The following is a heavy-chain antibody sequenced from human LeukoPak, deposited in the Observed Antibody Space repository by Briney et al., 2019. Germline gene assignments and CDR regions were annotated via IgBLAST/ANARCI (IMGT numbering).Heavy chain of an antibody. Sequence: GGSLELSRAASGFTLDDYAMHWVRQAPGKGLEWGSGISWNSGSIGYADSVKGRFTISRDNAKNSLYLQMNSLRAEDTALYYCAKVATMVRGVSQAFFDYWGQGTLVTVSS. CDR2: ISWNSGSI. D-gene: IGHD3-10*01. V-gene: IGHV3-9*01. CDR3: AKVATMVRGVSQAFFDY. CDR1: GFTLDDYA. J-gene: IGHJ4*02.